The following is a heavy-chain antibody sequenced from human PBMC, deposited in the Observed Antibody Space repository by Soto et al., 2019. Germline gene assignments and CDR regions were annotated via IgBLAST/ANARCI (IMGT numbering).Heavy chain of an antibody. D-gene: IGHD6-19*01. V-gene: IGHV4-34*01. CDR3: ARGGDGSSGWYGSRWFDP. CDR1: GGSFSGYY. J-gene: IGHJ5*02. Sequence: PSETLSLTCAVYGGSFSGYYWSWIRQPPGKGLEWIGEINHSGSTNYNPSLKSRVTISVDTSKNQFSLKLSSVTAADTAVYYCARGGDGSSGWYGSRWFDPWGQGTLVTVSS. CDR2: INHSGST.